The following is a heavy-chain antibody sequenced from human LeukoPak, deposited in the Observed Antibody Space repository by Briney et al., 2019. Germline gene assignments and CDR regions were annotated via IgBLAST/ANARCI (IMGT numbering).Heavy chain of an antibody. Sequence: GGSLGLSCAASGFTFSDYAMTWVRQAPGKGLEWVSTIHGGSGNTYYADSVKGRFTISRDNSKNTLYLQMNSLRAEDTAVYYCAKDYYGSGSYYDPNYYYGMDVWGQGTTVTVSS. D-gene: IGHD3-10*01. CDR1: GFTFSDYA. CDR3: AKDYYGSGSYYDPNYYYGMDV. V-gene: IGHV3-23*01. J-gene: IGHJ6*02. CDR2: IHGGSGNT.